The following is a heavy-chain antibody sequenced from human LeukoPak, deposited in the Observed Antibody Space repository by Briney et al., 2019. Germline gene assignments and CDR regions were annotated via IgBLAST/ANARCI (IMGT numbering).Heavy chain of an antibody. J-gene: IGHJ4*02. D-gene: IGHD3-22*01. V-gene: IGHV3-23*01. CDR3: AKDVSGYVNSGVDY. Sequence: GGSLRLSCAASGFTFSSYAMSWVRQAPGKGLEWVSAISGSGGSTYYADSVKGRFTISRDNSKNTLYLQMNSLRAEDTAVYYCAKDVSGYVNSGVDYWGQGTLVTVSS. CDR1: GFTFSSYA. CDR2: ISGSGGST.